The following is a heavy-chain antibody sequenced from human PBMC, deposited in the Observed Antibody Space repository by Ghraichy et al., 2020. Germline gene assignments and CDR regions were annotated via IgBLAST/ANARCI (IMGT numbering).Heavy chain of an antibody. Sequence: SVKVSCKASGGTFSSYAISWVRQAPGQGLEWIGGIIPIFGTANYAQKFQGRVTITADKSTSTAYMELSSLRSEDTAVYYCARERGQGIQLEHNVKPYYYYYGMDVWGQGTTVTVSS. V-gene: IGHV1-69*06. CDR1: GGTFSSYA. J-gene: IGHJ6*02. CDR2: IIPIFGTA. D-gene: IGHD5-18*01. CDR3: ARERGQGIQLEHNVKPYYYYYGMDV.